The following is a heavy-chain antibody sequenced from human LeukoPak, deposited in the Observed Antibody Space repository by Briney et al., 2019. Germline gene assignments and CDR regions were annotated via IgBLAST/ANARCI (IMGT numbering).Heavy chain of an antibody. D-gene: IGHD3-22*01. CDR1: GGSISRYY. J-gene: IGHJ4*02. CDR2: IYTSGST. CDR3: ARGRTRGYYDSSGYYWYFGY. V-gene: IGHV4-4*07. Sequence: SETLSLTCTVSGGSISRYYWSWIRQPAGKGLEWVGRIYTSGSTNYNPSLKSRVTISLDTSKNQFSLKLSSVTAADTAVYYCARGRTRGYYDSSGYYWYFGYWGQGTLVTVSS.